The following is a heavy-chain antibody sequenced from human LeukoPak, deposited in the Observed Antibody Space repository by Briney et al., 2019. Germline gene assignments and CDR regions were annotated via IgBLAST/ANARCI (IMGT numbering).Heavy chain of an antibody. CDR2: IIPIFGTA. D-gene: IGHD1-26*01. V-gene: IGHV1-69*05. CDR3: ARDWLHRGSYDTQG. CDR1: GGTFNSYA. J-gene: IGHJ4*02. Sequence: SVKVSCKASGGTFNSYAISWVRQAPGQGLEWMGRIIPIFGTANYAQKFQGRVTITTDESTSTAYMELSSLRSEDTAVYYCARDWLHRGSYDTQGWGQGTLVTVSS.